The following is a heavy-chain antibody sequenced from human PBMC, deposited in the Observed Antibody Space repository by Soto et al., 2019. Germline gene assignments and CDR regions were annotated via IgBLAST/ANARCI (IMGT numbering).Heavy chain of an antibody. CDR1: GFTSSSYV. D-gene: IGHD3-22*01. Sequence: QVQLVESGGGVVQPGRSLRLSCEGSGFTSSSYVTHWVRQAPGKGLEWVALISYDGSEKTYADSVKGRFTISRDNSKNMMYLQMNSLRPEDTAVYYCARGVFYYYDSSGYSPDYWGQGTLVTVSS. J-gene: IGHJ4*02. CDR2: ISYDGSEK. CDR3: ARGVFYYYDSSGYSPDY. V-gene: IGHV3-30-3*01.